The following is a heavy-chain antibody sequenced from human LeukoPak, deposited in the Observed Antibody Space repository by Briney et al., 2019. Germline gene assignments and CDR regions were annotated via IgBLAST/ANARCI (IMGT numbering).Heavy chain of an antibody. CDR3: ARRNLIHVDNWFDP. D-gene: IGHD2/OR15-2a*01. CDR2: IYYSGST. J-gene: IGHJ5*02. CDR1: GGSISSYY. V-gene: IGHV4-59*01. Sequence: PSETLSLTCTVSGGSISSYYWSWIRQPPGKGLEWIGYIYYSGSTNYNPSLKSRVTISVDTSKNQFSLKLSSVTAADTAVYYCARRNLIHVDNWFDPWGQGTLVTVSS.